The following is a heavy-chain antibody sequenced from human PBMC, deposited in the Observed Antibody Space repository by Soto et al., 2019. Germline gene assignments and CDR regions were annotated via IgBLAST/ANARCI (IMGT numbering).Heavy chain of an antibody. CDR1: GGSISSTNW. V-gene: IGHV4-4*02. D-gene: IGHD2-2*01. CDR3: ARYPYATGCFFDY. Sequence: QVQLQESGPGLVKPSGTLSLTCGVSGGSISSTNWWAWVRQPPGKGLEWIGEVYHTGGTNYNPSLNSRVTISVDKSKNQFSLKLSSVTAADTAIYFCARYPYATGCFFDYWGQGTLVTVSS. CDR2: VYHTGGT. J-gene: IGHJ4*02.